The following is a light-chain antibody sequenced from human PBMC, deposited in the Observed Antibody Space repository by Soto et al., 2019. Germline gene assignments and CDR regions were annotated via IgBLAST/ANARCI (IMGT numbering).Light chain of an antibody. V-gene: IGKV1-5*03. Sequence: DIQMTQSPSTLSASVGDRVTITCRASQSIGSWLAWYEQKPGKAPKLLIYKASTLERGVPSRFSGSGSVKTFTLTVSSLQPDDFASYYCQQYNNYRWYVGKGTKVEIK. CDR1: QSIGSW. J-gene: IGKJ1*01. CDR2: KAS. CDR3: QQYNNYRWY.